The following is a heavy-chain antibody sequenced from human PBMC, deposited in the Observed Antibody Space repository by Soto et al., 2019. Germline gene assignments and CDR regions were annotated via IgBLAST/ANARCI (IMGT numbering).Heavy chain of an antibody. CDR1: GGSISSSSYY. Sequence: QLQLQESGPGLVKPSETLSLTCTVSGGSISSSSYYWGWIRQPPGKGLEWIGSIYYSGSTYYNPSLKSRVTISVDTSKNQFSLKLSSVTAADTAVYYCARHALDYVWGSYRYGNWFDPWGQGTLVTVSS. V-gene: IGHV4-39*01. J-gene: IGHJ5*02. CDR3: ARHALDYVWGSYRYGNWFDP. CDR2: IYYSGST. D-gene: IGHD3-16*02.